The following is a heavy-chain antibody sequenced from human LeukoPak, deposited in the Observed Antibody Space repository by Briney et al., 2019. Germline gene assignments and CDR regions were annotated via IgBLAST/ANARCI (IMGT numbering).Heavy chain of an antibody. D-gene: IGHD6-13*01. J-gene: IGHJ4*02. Sequence: ASVKVSRKASGYTFTSYGISWVRQAPGQGLEWMGWISAYNGNTNYAQKLQGRVTMTTDTSTSTAYMELRSLRSDDTAVYYCARDRDSSSRRGIDYWGQGTLVTVSS. CDR1: GYTFTSYG. CDR2: ISAYNGNT. CDR3: ARDRDSSSRRGIDY. V-gene: IGHV1-18*01.